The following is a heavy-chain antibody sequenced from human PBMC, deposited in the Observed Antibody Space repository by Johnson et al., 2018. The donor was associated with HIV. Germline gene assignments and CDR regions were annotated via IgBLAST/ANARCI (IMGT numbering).Heavy chain of an antibody. V-gene: IGHV3-30*04. J-gene: IGHJ3*02. CDR3: ARSEEWRGEGVYQI. Sequence: QMLLVESGGGVVQPGRSLRLSCGASGFIFSSYAMHWVRQAPGKGLEWVALISFDGSHKYYADSVKGRFTISRDNSKNTLYLQMNSLRAEDTAVYYCARSEEWRGEGVYQIWGQGTMVTVSS. CDR1: GFIFSSYA. CDR2: ISFDGSHK. D-gene: IGHD6-13*01.